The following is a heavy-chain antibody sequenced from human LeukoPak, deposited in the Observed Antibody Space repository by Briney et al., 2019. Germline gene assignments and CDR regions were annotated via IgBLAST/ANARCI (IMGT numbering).Heavy chain of an antibody. Sequence: SETLSLTCAVSGGSIRNSSFYWGWIRQPPGKGLEWIGYIYYSGSTNYNPSLKSRVTISVDTSKNQFSLKLSSVTAADTAVYYCAASYDSSGYYWPYWGQGALVTVSS. CDR1: GGSIRNSSFY. V-gene: IGHV4-61*05. CDR3: AASYDSSGYYWPY. D-gene: IGHD3-22*01. CDR2: IYYSGST. J-gene: IGHJ4*02.